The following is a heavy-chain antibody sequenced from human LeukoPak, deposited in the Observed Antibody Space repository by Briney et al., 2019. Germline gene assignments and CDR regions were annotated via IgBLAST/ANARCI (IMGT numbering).Heavy chain of an antibody. J-gene: IGHJ4*02. CDR1: GFTFSSYS. CDR3: AKDPRTYYYGSGSHDY. Sequence: GGSLRLSCAASGFTFSSYSMNWARQAPGKGLEWVSAISGSGGSTYYADSVKGRFTISRDNSKNTLYLQMNSLRAEDTAVYYCAKDPRTYYYGSGSHDYWGQGTLVTVSS. V-gene: IGHV3-23*01. D-gene: IGHD3-10*01. CDR2: ISGSGGST.